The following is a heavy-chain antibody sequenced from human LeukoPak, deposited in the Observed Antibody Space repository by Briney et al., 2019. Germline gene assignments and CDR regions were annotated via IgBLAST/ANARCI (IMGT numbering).Heavy chain of an antibody. Sequence: GASVKVSCKASGYTFTGYYMHWVRQAPGQGLEWMGWIDPNSGGTNYAQKFQGRVTMTRDTSISTAYMELSRLRSDDTAVYYCARDDSSGYYFPLFPFGYWGQGTLVTVSS. CDR1: GYTFTGYY. CDR2: IDPNSGGT. D-gene: IGHD3-22*01. J-gene: IGHJ4*02. CDR3: ARDDSSGYYFPLFPFGY. V-gene: IGHV1-2*02.